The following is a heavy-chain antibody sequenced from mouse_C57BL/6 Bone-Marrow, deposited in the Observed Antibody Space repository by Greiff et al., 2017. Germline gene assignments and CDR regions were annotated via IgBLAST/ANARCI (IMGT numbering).Heavy chain of an antibody. CDR3: ARGGGYGPFAY. V-gene: IGHV1-81*01. CDR1: GYTFTSYG. Sequence: VQLVESGAELARPGASVKLSCKASGYTFTSYGISWVKQRTGQGLEWIGEIYPRSGNTYYNEKFKGKATLTADKAYSTAYMELRSLTSEDSAVYFCARGGGYGPFAYWGQGTLVTVSA. CDR2: IYPRSGNT. D-gene: IGHD1-1*02. J-gene: IGHJ3*01.